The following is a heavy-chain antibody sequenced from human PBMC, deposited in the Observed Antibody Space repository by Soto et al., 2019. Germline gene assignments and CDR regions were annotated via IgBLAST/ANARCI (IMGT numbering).Heavy chain of an antibody. D-gene: IGHD2-2*01. CDR3: ARVDCSSTSCLGWFDP. CDR2: ISFTGSTI. V-gene: IGHV3-11*01. Sequence: VQLVESGGGLVKPGGSLRLSCAASGFTFSDYYMSWVRQTPGKGLEWVSYISFTGSTIYYADSVKGRFTISRDNAKKSLYLQMNSLRAEDTAVYYCARVDCSSTSCLGWFDPWGQGTLVTVSS. CDR1: GFTFSDYY. J-gene: IGHJ5*02.